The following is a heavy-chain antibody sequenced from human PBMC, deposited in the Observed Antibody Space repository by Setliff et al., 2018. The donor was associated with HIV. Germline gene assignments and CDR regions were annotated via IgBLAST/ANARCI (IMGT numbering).Heavy chain of an antibody. CDR1: GYTFTSYT. D-gene: IGHD2-2*01. V-gene: IGHV1-3*01. Sequence: ASVKVSCKASGYTFTSYTMHWVRQAPGQRLEWMGWINAGNGNTGYSQKFQGRVTMSRDTSASRAYMELGSLRSEDTAVYYCARDEYAFDFWGQGTLVTVSS. CDR3: ARDEYAFDF. CDR2: INAGNGNT. J-gene: IGHJ4*02.